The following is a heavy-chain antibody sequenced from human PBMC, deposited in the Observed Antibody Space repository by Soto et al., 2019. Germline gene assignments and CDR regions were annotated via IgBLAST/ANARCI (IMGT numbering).Heavy chain of an antibody. CDR3: ATLRGALDP. CDR2: MSTSGIT. D-gene: IGHD3-16*01. V-gene: IGHV4-4*07. CDR1: GASITSHG. Sequence: SSETLSLTCTVSGASITSHGWSWIRQPAGKGLEWIGRMSTSGITNYNPSLKSRVTMSVDTSKNQFSLNLSSVTAADTAVYYCATLRGALDPWGQGILVTASS. J-gene: IGHJ5*02.